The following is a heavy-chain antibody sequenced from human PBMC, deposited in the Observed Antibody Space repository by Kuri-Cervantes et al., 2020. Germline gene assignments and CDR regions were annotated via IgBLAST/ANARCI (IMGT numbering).Heavy chain of an antibody. Sequence: ASVKVSCKASGDTFTGYYMHWVRQAPGQGLEWMGWINPNSGGTNYAQKFQGRVTMTRDTSISTAYMELSRLRSDDTAVYYCAGAVAGRLGYYYYGMDVWGQGTTVTVSS. V-gene: IGHV1-2*02. D-gene: IGHD6-19*01. CDR2: INPNSGGT. CDR1: GDTFTGYY. CDR3: AGAVAGRLGYYYYGMDV. J-gene: IGHJ6*02.